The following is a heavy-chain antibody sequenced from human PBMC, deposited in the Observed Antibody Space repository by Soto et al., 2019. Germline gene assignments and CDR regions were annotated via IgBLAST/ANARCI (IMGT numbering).Heavy chain of an antibody. J-gene: IGHJ6*02. CDR3: AKYVLLSLGELSERYYYYSMDV. D-gene: IGHD3-16*02. V-gene: IGHV3-23*01. CDR1: GFTFSSYA. Sequence: EVQLLESGGGLVKPGGSLRLSCAASGFTFSSYAMSWVRQAPGKGLEWVSAISGSGGSTYYADSGTGRFTISRDNSKNTLYLQINSLRAEETDGYYFAKYVLLSLGELSERYYYYSMDVWGQGTTVTVSS. CDR2: ISGSGGST.